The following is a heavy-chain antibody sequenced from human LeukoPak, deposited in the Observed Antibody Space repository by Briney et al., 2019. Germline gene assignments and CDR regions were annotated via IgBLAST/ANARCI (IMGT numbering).Heavy chain of an antibody. CDR2: INPKSGDT. D-gene: IGHD2-2*02. Sequence: ASVKVSCKESGYSFTDYYMHWVRQAPGQGLEWMGWINPKSGDTKYAQKFQGRITTTRDTSISTSYMELSRLRSDDTAVYYCARERCTTAGCDKSFDSWGQGTLITVSS. CDR1: GYSFTDYY. CDR3: ARERCTTAGCDKSFDS. V-gene: IGHV1-2*02. J-gene: IGHJ4*02.